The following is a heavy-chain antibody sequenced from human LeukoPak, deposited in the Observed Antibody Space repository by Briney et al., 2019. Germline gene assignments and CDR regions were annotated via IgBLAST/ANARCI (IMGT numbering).Heavy chain of an antibody. CDR3: ARHNPLTYYDFWSGPINWLDP. D-gene: IGHD3-3*01. V-gene: IGHV4-38-2*01. CDR2: IYHSGST. CDR1: GYSISSGYY. J-gene: IGHJ5*02. Sequence: SETLSLTCAVSGYSISSGYYWGWIRQPPGKGLEWIGSIYHSGSTYYNPSLKSRVTISVDTSKNQFSLKLSSVTAADTAVYYCARHNPLTYYDFWSGPINWLDPWGQGSLVTVSS.